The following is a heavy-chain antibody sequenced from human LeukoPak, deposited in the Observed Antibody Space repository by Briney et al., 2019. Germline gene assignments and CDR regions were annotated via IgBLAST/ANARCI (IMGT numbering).Heavy chain of an antibody. D-gene: IGHD6-19*01. CDR2: IYYSGST. Sequence: SETLSLTCTVSGGSISSSSYYWGWIRQPPGKGLEWIGSIYYSGSTYYNPSLKSRVTISVDRSKNQFSLKLSSVTAADTAVYYCARVGSSGWYSYYFDYWGQGTLVTVSS. CDR1: GGSISSSSYY. V-gene: IGHV4-39*07. J-gene: IGHJ4*02. CDR3: ARVGSSGWYSYYFDY.